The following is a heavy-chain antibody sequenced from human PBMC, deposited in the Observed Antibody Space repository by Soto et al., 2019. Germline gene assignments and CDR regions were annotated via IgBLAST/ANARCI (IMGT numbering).Heavy chain of an antibody. J-gene: IGHJ4*02. Sequence: PSETLSLTCTVSGGSISSGDYYWSWIRQPPGKGLEWIGYIYYSGSTYYNPSLKSRVTISVDTSKNQFSLKLSSVTAADTAVYYCARGPHDSPGYSIDYWRQGTLVTVPS. V-gene: IGHV4-30-4*01. D-gene: IGHD3-22*01. CDR2: IYYSGST. CDR3: ARGPHDSPGYSIDY. CDR1: GGSISSGDYY.